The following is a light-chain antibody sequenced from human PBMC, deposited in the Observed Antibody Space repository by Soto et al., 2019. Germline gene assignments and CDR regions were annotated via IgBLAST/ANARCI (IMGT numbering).Light chain of an antibody. V-gene: IGKV1-5*01. J-gene: IGKJ1*01. Sequence: DIQMTQSPSTLSASIGDRVAISCRASQSISGWLAWYQQKPGEAPKLLIYDASALPRGVPSRFSGSGSGTKFTLTIASLQPDDFATYYCQQYETFSGTFGPGTKVDI. CDR1: QSISGW. CDR3: QQYETFSGT. CDR2: DAS.